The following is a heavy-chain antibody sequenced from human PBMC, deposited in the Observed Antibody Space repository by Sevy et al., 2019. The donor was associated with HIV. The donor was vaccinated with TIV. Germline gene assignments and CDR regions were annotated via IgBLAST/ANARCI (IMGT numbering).Heavy chain of an antibody. CDR2: ISGSGGST. CDR3: AKASIAVAGTTEYFQH. V-gene: IGHV3-23*01. CDR1: GFTYSSDA. J-gene: IGHJ1*01. Sequence: GESLKISCAASGFTYSSDAMSWVRQAPGKGLEWVSAISGSGGSTYYADSVKGRFTISRDNSKNTLYLQMNSLRAEDTAVYYCAKASIAVAGTTEYFQHWGQGTLVTVSS. D-gene: IGHD6-19*01.